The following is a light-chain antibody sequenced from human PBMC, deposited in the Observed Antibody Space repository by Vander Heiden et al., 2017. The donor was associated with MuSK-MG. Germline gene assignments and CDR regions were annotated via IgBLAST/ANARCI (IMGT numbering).Light chain of an antibody. CDR1: QSGSSSY. V-gene: IGKV3-20*01. Sequence: IVLTQSPGTLSLSPGERATLTCRASQSGSSSYLAWYQQKPGQAPRLLIYGASSRATDIPDRFSGSGSGTDFTLTISRLEPEDFAVYYCQQYCSSPYTFGQGTKLEIK. J-gene: IGKJ2*01. CDR2: GAS. CDR3: QQYCSSPYT.